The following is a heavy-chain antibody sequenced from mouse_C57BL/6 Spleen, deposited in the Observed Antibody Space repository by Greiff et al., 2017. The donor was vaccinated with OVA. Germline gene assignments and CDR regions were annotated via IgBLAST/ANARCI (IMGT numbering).Heavy chain of an antibody. Sequence: QVQLQQPGAELVKPGASVKLSCKASGYTFTSYWMHWVKQRPGQGLEWIGMIHPNSGSTNYNEKFKSKATLTVEKSSSTAYMQLSSLTSSDSAVYCGASDYGSSYWLAYWGQGTLVTVSA. CDR2: IHPNSGST. D-gene: IGHD1-1*01. CDR3: ASDYGSSYWLAY. CDR1: GYTFTSYW. J-gene: IGHJ3*01. V-gene: IGHV1-64*01.